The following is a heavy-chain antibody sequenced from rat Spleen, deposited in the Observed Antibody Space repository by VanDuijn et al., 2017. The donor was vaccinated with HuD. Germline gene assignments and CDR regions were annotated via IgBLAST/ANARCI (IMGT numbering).Heavy chain of an antibody. CDR1: GFTFSNYG. J-gene: IGHJ3*01. CDR3: ARQALRYNSGYGNWFAY. Sequence: EVQLVESGGGLVQPGRSLRLSCAASGFTFSNYGMAWVRQTPTKGLEWVASISTGGGNTYCRDSLKGRFTISREYAKNPQYLQMDSLRSEDTATYYCARQALRYNSGYGNWFAYWGQGTPVTVSS. CDR2: ISTGGGNT. D-gene: IGHD4-3*01. V-gene: IGHV5S14*01.